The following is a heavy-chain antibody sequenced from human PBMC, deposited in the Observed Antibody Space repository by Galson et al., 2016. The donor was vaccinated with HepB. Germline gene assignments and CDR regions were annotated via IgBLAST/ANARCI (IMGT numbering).Heavy chain of an antibody. D-gene: IGHD2-15*01. CDR1: GGTFSTHA. J-gene: IGHJ4*02. Sequence: SCKASGGTFSTHAMTWVRQAPGQGLEWMGEIIPMVGTTTYAQKFQGRVTFTADESTSTAYMELSSLRSEDTAVYYCARNLYFSGDGCYSWGQGTRVTVSS. CDR2: IIPMVGTT. V-gene: IGHV1-69*01. CDR3: ARNLYFSGDGCYS.